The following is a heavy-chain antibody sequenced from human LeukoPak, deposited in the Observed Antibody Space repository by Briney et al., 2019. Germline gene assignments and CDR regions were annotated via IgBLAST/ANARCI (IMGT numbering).Heavy chain of an antibody. V-gene: IGHV4-4*07. D-gene: IGHD2-2*01. Sequence: SETLSLTCTVSGGSISSYYWSWIRQPAGKGLEWIGRIYTSGSTNYNPSLKSRVTISVDTSKNQFSLKLSSVTAADTAVYYCATLYCSSTSCYLGAFDIWGQGTMVTVSS. CDR3: ATLYCSSTSCYLGAFDI. CDR1: GGSISSYY. J-gene: IGHJ3*02. CDR2: IYTSGST.